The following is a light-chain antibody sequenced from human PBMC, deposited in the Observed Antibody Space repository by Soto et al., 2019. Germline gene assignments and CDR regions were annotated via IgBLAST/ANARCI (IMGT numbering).Light chain of an antibody. CDR2: DAS. CDR1: QSVRSN. CDR3: QQYNNWPPST. Sequence: IVMTQSPATLSMSPWERATLSCRASQSVRSNLAWYHQKPGQAPRLLIYDASNRATGIPARFSGSGSGTDFTLTISSLEPEDFGVYYCQQYNNWPPSTFGQGTRLEIK. J-gene: IGKJ5*01. V-gene: IGKV3D-15*01.